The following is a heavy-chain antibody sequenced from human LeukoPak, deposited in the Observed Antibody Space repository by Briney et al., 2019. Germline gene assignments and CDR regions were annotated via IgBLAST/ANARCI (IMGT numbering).Heavy chain of an antibody. CDR2: ISAYNGNT. CDR1: GYTFTSYG. V-gene: IGHV1-18*01. CDR3: ARDQVSSSWYNEYYFDY. J-gene: IGHJ4*02. Sequence: ASVKVSCKASGYTFTSYGISWVRQAPGQGLEWMGWISAYNGNTNYAQKLQGRVTITTDTSTSTAYMELRSLRSDDTAVYCCARDQVSSSWYNEYYFDYWGQGTLVTVSS. D-gene: IGHD6-13*01.